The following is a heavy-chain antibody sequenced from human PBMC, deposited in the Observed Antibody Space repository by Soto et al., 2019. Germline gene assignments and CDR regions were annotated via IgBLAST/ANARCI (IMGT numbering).Heavy chain of an antibody. CDR2: VYHSWST. CDR3: ARDRQRWGAMATSWFVP. CDR1: GGSIRSGGYS. J-gene: IGHJ5*02. V-gene: IGHV4-30-2*01. Sequence: PSETLSLTCAVSGGSIRSGGYSWRWIRQPPGTGVEWSGYVYHSWSTYYNPSRKSRVTISVDRSKNQFSLKRSSVTAAGAAVYYCARDRQRWGAMATSWFVPWGQGTLVTVSS. D-gene: IGHD3-16*01.